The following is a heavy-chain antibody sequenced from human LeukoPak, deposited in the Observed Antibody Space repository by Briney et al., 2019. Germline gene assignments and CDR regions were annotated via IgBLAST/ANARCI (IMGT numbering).Heavy chain of an antibody. CDR1: GFTFSSYW. J-gene: IGHJ6*02. D-gene: IGHD7-27*01. V-gene: IGHV3-74*01. Sequence: GGSLRLSCAASGFTFSSYWMHWVRQAPGKGLEWVSRIKGDEISINYADSVEGRFTISRDNSKNTLYLQMNGLRAEDTAVYYCARDSVWAGDYLGMDVWGQGTTVTVSS. CDR2: IKGDEISI. CDR3: ARDSVWAGDYLGMDV.